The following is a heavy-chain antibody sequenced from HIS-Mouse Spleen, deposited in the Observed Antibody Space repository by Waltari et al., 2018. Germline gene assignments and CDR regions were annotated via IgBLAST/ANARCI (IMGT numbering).Heavy chain of an antibody. J-gene: IGHJ3*02. D-gene: IGHD2-15*01. CDR3: ARDQIVVVVAAPDAFDI. CDR2: IIPILGIA. Sequence: QVQLVQSGAEVKKHGSSVKVSCKASGGTFSSYAISLVRPAPGQGLEWMGRIIPILGIANYAQKFQGRVTITADKSTSTAYMELSSLRSEDTAVYYCARDQIVVVVAAPDAFDIWGQGTMVTVSS. V-gene: IGHV1-69*04. CDR1: GGTFSSYA.